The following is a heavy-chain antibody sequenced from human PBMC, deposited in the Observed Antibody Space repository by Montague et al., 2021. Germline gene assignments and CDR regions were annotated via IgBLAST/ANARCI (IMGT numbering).Heavy chain of an antibody. Sequence: SETLSLTCTVSGASITSTIYYWGWIRQSPGKGLEWIGSIYYSGNSFYQPSLKSRITMAVDTSKNQFSLTLSSVTAADTAIYYCAGVFSSCYAGWFDPWGQGTLVTVSS. CDR2: IYYSGNS. D-gene: IGHD2-2*01. J-gene: IGHJ5*02. V-gene: IGHV4-39*07. CDR3: AGVFSSCYAGWFDP. CDR1: GASITSTIYY.